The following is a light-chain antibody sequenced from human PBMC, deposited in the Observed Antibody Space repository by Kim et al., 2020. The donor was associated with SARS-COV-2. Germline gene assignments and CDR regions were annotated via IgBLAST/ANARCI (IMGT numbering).Light chain of an antibody. CDR2: AAS. CDR1: QGINNH. Sequence: ASLGDRGSITCRASQGINNHLAWFQQKPGKAPKSLIYAASILQSGVPSRFSGSGSGTDFTLTISSLQPEDFAVYYCQQYESYPITFGQGTRLEIK. CDR3: QQYESYPIT. V-gene: IGKV1-16*01. J-gene: IGKJ5*01.